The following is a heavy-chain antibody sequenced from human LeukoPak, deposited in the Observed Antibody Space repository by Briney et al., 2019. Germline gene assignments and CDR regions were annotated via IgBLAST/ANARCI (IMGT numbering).Heavy chain of an antibody. CDR2: INHSGST. J-gene: IGHJ4*02. CDR3: ARRTCGSDCYSVDY. V-gene: IGHV4-34*01. CDR1: GGSFSGYY. Sequence: SETLSLTCAVYGGSFSGYYWSWIRQPPGKGLEWIGEINHSGSTNYNPSLKSRVTISVDTSKKQFSLKLSSVTAADTAVYYCARRTCGSDCYSVDYWGQGNMVTVSS. D-gene: IGHD2-21*02.